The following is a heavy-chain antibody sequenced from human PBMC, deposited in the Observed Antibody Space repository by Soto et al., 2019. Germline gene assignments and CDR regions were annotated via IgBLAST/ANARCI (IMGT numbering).Heavy chain of an antibody. V-gene: IGHV4-30-4*01. CDR1: GGSISSGDYY. D-gene: IGHD3-22*01. Sequence: SETLSLTCTVSGGSISSGDYYWSWIRQPPGKGLEWIGYIYYSGSTYYNPSLKSRVTISVDTSKNQFSLKLSSVTAADTAVYYCAREGRYYYDSSGYQNPLNWGQGTLVTVSS. CDR3: AREGRYYYDSSGYQNPLN. CDR2: IYYSGST. J-gene: IGHJ4*02.